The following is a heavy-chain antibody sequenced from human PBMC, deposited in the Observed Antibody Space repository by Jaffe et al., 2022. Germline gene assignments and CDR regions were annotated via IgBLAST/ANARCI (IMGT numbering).Heavy chain of an antibody. Sequence: QVQLQESGPGLVKPSETLSLTCAVSGYSISSGYYWGWIRQPPGKGLEWIGSIYHSGSTYYNPSLKSRVTISVDTSKNQFSLKLSSVTAADTAVYYCARHAIDPGRIIPPGQAQFDYWGQGTLVTVSS. CDR1: GYSISSGYY. V-gene: IGHV4-38-2*01. CDR3: ARHAIDPGRIIPPGQAQFDY. D-gene: IGHD2-21*01. CDR2: IYHSGST. J-gene: IGHJ4*02.